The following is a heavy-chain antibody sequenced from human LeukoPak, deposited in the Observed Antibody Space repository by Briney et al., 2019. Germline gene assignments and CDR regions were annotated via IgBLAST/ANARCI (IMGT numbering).Heavy chain of an antibody. CDR1: GASISSSIHY. D-gene: IGHD3-10*01. J-gene: IGHJ1*01. Sequence: SETLSLTCAVSGASISSSIHYWGWVRQPPGKGLEWIGSIYHSGSTYYNPSLKSRVTISVDTSKNQFSLKLSSVTAADTAVYYCARGTWFGISAPGYFQHWGQGTLATVSS. V-gene: IGHV4-39*07. CDR3: ARGTWFGISAPGYFQH. CDR2: IYHSGST.